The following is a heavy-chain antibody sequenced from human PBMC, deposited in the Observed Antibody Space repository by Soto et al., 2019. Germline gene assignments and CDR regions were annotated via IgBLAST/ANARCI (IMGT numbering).Heavy chain of an antibody. V-gene: IGHV3-21*01. CDR3: AKAPGGYSFGGYFDY. CDR1: GFTFSSYT. J-gene: IGHJ4*02. Sequence: GGSLRLSCAASGFTFSSYTMNWVRQAPGKGLEWVSSFGSSSTYIYYADSVKGRFTISRDNAKNSLYLQMNSLRSEDTAVYYCAKAPGGYSFGGYFDYWGQGTLVTVSS. CDR2: FGSSSTYI. D-gene: IGHD5-18*01.